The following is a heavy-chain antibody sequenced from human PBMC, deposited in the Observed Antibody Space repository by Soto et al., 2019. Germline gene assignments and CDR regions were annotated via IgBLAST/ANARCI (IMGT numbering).Heavy chain of an antibody. V-gene: IGHV3-30*18. CDR3: AKDWGDCSSTSCYNWFDP. CDR2: ISYDGSNK. Sequence: QVQLVESGGGVVQPGRSLRLSCAASGFTFSSYGMQWVRQAPGKGLEWVAVISYDGSNKHYADSVKGRFTISRDNSKNTLYLQMISLRAEDTAVYYCAKDWGDCSSTSCYNWFDPWGQGTLVTVSS. D-gene: IGHD2-2*01. J-gene: IGHJ5*02. CDR1: GFTFSSYG.